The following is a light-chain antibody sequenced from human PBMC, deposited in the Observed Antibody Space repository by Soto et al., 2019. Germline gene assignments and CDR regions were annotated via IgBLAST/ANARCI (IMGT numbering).Light chain of an antibody. J-gene: IGKJ4*01. V-gene: IGKV3-20*01. CDR3: QQYGSSPLT. CDR1: QSVSSSY. Sequence: EIVLTQSPGTLSLSPGERATLSCRASQSVSSSYLAWYQQKPGQAPRLLLYGASSRATGIPDRFRGSGSGTDFTLTISRLAPEDFAVYYCQQYGSSPLTFGGGTKVEIK. CDR2: GAS.